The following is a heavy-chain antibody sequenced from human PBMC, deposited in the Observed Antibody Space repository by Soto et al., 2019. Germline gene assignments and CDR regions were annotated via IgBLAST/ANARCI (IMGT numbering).Heavy chain of an antibody. V-gene: IGHV5-10-1*01. CDR1: GYSFTSYW. CDR3: ARXRRGGPYCSSTSCPFDP. J-gene: IGHJ5*02. CDR2: VDPSDSYT. Sequence: PGESMKISCKGSGYSFTSYWISWVRQMPGKGLEWMGRVDPSDSYTNYSPSFQGHVTISADKSISTAYLQWSSLKASDTAMYYCARXRRGGPYCSSTSCPFDPWGQGTLVTVSS. D-gene: IGHD2-2*01.